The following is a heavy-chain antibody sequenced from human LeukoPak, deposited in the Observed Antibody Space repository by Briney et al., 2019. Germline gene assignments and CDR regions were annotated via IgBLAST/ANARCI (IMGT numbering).Heavy chain of an antibody. CDR3: ARELKYYYDSSGYYYEFDY. D-gene: IGHD3-22*01. J-gene: IGHJ4*02. CDR1: GYSISSGYY. V-gene: IGHV4-38-2*02. Sequence: SETLSLTCTVSGYSISSGYYWGWIRQPPGKGLEWIGSIYHSGSTYYNPSLKSRVTISVDTSKNQFSLKQSSVTAADTAVYYCARELKYYYDSSGYYYEFDYWGQGTLVTVSS. CDR2: IYHSGST.